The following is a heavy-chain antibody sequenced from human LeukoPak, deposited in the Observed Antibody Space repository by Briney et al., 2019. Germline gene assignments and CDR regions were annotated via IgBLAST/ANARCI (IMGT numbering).Heavy chain of an antibody. Sequence: SETLSLTCTVAGGSISSSSYYWGWIRQPPGKGLEWIGSIYYSGSTYYNPSLKSRVTISVDTSKNQFSLKLSSVTAADTAVYYCARSPVLFPPDYWGQGTLVTVSS. CDR1: GGSISSSSYY. D-gene: IGHD2-8*01. J-gene: IGHJ4*02. CDR2: IYYSGST. CDR3: ARSPVLFPPDY. V-gene: IGHV4-39*07.